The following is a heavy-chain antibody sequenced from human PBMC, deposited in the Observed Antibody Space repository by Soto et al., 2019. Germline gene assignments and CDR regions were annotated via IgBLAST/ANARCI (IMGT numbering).Heavy chain of an antibody. J-gene: IGHJ6*02. D-gene: IGHD3-3*01. CDR3: ARDRLRFLEWPIQYYYGMDV. CDR2: ISTSSSYI. V-gene: IGHV3-21*01. CDR1: GFTFNTYN. Sequence: GGSLSLSCVASGFTFNTYNMNWVRQAPGKGLEWVSSISTSSSYIYYADSVKGRFTISRDNAKNSLYLQMNSLRAEDTAVYYCARDRLRFLEWPIQYYYGMDVWGQGTTVTVSS.